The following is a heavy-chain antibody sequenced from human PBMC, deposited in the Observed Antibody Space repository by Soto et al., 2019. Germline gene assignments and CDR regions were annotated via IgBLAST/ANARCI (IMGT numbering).Heavy chain of an antibody. CDR2: IFSNDEK. J-gene: IGHJ6*02. V-gene: IGHV2-26*01. D-gene: IGHD5-12*01. CDR1: GFSLSNARMG. CDR3: ARYSGYDDQYYSGMDV. Sequence: SGPTLVNPTETLTLTCTVSGFSLSNARMGVSWIRQPPGKALEWLAHIFSNDEKSYSTSLKSRLTISKDTSKSQVVLTMTNMDPVDTATYYCARYSGYDDQYYSGMDVWGQGTTVPVS.